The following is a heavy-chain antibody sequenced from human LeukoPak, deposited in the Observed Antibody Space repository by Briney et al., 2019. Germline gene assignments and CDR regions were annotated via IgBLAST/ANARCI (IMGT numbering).Heavy chain of an antibody. CDR3: ARGLRDGYNPRDVRYNWFDP. CDR1: GFTFSSYA. Sequence: GGSLRLSCAASGFTFSSYAMHWVRQAPGKGLEWVAVISYDGSNKYYADSVKGRFTISRDNYKNTLYLQMNSLRAEDTAVYYCARGLRDGYNPRDVRYNWFDPWGQGTLVTVSS. CDR2: ISYDGSNK. J-gene: IGHJ5*02. D-gene: IGHD5-24*01. V-gene: IGHV3-30*04.